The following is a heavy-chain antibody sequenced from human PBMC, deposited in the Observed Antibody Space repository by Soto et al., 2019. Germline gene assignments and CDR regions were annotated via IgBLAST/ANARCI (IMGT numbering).Heavy chain of an antibody. CDR3: ARDARRRDGYNEGGMEV. CDR2: IIPIFGTA. D-gene: IGHD5-12*01. V-gene: IGHV1-69*13. Sequence: SVKVSCKASGGTFSSYAISWVRQAPGQGREWMGGIIPIFGTANYAQKFQGRVTITADESTSTAYMELSSLRSEDTAVYYCARDARRRDGYNEGGMEVWGQGTTRTVSS. CDR1: GGTFSSYA. J-gene: IGHJ6*02.